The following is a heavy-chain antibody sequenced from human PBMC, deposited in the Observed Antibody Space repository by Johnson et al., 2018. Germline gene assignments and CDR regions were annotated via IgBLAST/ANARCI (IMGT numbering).Heavy chain of an antibody. CDR2: ISYDGTNK. CDR3: AWGGIGVVVLAREYFQH. V-gene: IGHV3-30*03. J-gene: IGHJ1*01. D-gene: IGHD2-15*01. Sequence: QVQLVEYGGGVVQPGRSLRLSCAASGFTFTNYGMHWVRQAPGKGLEWVALISYDGTNKYYADSVKGRFTISRDNSNNTRYLQMNNLRAEEPAVYYWAWGGIGVVVLAREYFQHWGQGTLVTVSS. CDR1: GFTFTNYG.